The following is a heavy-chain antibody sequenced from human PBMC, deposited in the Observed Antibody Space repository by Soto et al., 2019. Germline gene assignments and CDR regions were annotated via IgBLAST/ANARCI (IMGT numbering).Heavy chain of an antibody. CDR1: GGTFSSYA. J-gene: IGHJ3*02. Sequence: SVKVSCKASGGTFSSYAISWVRQAPGQGLEWMGGIIPIFGTANYAQKFQGRVTITADESTSTAYMELSSLRSEDTAVYYCARARGSYYYVSSGYHPSPDAIHIWGQGTMVTGSS. CDR3: ARARGSYYYVSSGYHPSPDAIHI. CDR2: IIPIFGTA. V-gene: IGHV1-69*13. D-gene: IGHD3-22*01.